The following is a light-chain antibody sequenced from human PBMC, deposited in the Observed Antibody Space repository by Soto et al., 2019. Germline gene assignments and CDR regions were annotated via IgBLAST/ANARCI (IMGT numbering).Light chain of an antibody. Sequence: ESVLTQSPGTLCLSPGERATLSCRASQSVSSSYLAWYQQKPGQAPRLLIYDASRRATGIPDRFSGGGSGTDFTLTISRLEPEDSAVYYCQQYGSSPPITFGQGTRLEIK. V-gene: IGKV3-20*01. CDR1: QSVSSSY. J-gene: IGKJ5*01. CDR3: QQYGSSPPIT. CDR2: DAS.